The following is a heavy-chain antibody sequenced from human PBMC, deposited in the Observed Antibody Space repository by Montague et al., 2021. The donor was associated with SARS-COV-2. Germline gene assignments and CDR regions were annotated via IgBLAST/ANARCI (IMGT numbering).Heavy chain of an antibody. V-gene: IGHV4-59*11. CDR3: ARNGGAAVPGLLLGMDI. Sequence: SETLSLTCAVYGGSFSGHYWSWVRQTPEKGLEWIGYIYYLGTTNYNPSLKTRVTFSVDTSKNQLSLMLTSVTAADTGVYYCARNGGAAVPGLLLGMDIWGQGTTVTVSS. J-gene: IGHJ6*02. CDR1: GGSFSGHY. D-gene: IGHD6-19*01. CDR2: IYYLGTT.